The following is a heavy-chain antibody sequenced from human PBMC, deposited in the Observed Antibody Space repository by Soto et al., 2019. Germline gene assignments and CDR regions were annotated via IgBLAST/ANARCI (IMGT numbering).Heavy chain of an antibody. J-gene: IGHJ6*02. V-gene: IGHV1-69*13. Sequence: SVKVSCKASGGTFSSYAISWVRQAPGQGLEWMGGIIPIFGTANYAQKFQGRVTITADESTSTAYMELSSLRSEDTAVYYCARDLLSRNYYYYGMDVWGQGTTVTVSS. CDR3: ARDLLSRNYYYYGMDV. CDR1: GGTFSSYA. CDR2: IIPIFGTA.